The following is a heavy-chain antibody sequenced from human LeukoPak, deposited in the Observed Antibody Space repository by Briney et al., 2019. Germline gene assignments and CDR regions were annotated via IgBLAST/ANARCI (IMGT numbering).Heavy chain of an antibody. Sequence: PGGSLRLSCGASGFTLSTYWMNWVRQVPGKGLEWVANINPDGSAKRYVDSVKGRFTIARDNADNSLSLQMNSLRAEDTAVYYCAKSVESAVTTNPYFDSWGQGTLVTVSS. V-gene: IGHV3-7*03. CDR1: GFTLSTYW. J-gene: IGHJ4*02. CDR2: INPDGSAK. CDR3: AKSVESAVTTNPYFDS. D-gene: IGHD4-17*01.